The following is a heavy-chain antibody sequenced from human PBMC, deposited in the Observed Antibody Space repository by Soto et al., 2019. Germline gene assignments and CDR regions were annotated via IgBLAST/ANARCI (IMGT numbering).Heavy chain of an antibody. J-gene: IGHJ6*02. Sequence: QLQLQESGPGLVMPSETLSLTCTVSGGSISTTSYYWGWIRQPPGKGLEWIGNIYYSGSTYYNPSLKGRVTVSVDTTQNQFPLKLSAVSAADTAMYYCARQSEYYYATGRAAPLYGMDVWGQGTTVTVS. CDR1: GGSISTTSYY. V-gene: IGHV4-39*01. CDR2: IYYSGST. CDR3: ARQSEYYYATGRAAPLYGMDV. D-gene: IGHD3-10*01.